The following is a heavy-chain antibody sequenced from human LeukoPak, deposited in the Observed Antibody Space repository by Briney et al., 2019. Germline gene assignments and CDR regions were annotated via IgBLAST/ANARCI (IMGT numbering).Heavy chain of an antibody. CDR3: ARGEYYDILTGTWVPGY. D-gene: IGHD3-9*01. V-gene: IGHV3-48*03. CDR2: ISSSGSTI. Sequence: GGSLRLSCAASGFTFSSYAMTWVRQAPGKGLEWVSYISSSGSTIYYADSVKGRFTISRDNAKNSLYLQMNSLRAEDTAVYYCARGEYYDILTGTWVPGYWGQGTLVTVSS. CDR1: GFTFSSYA. J-gene: IGHJ4*02.